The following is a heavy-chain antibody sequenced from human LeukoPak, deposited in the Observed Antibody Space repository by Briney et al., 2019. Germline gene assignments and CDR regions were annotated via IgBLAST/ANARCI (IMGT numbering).Heavy chain of an antibody. CDR2: ISGSGGST. V-gene: IGHV3-23*01. CDR3: ARDPKRSYYDSSGSSWFDP. Sequence: GGSLRLSCAASGFTFSSYAMSWVRQAPGKGLEWVSAISGSGGSTYYADSVKGRFTISRDNSKNTLYLQMNSLRAEDTAVYYCARDPKRSYYDSSGSSWFDPWGQGTLVTVSS. CDR1: GFTFSSYA. J-gene: IGHJ5*02. D-gene: IGHD3-22*01.